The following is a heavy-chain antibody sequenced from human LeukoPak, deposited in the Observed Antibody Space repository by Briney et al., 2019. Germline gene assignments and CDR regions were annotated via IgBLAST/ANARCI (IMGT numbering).Heavy chain of an antibody. J-gene: IGHJ4*02. CDR3: AKGGEVVTAITHVDY. CDR2: ISWDGGST. CDR1: GFTFSDYT. V-gene: IGHV3-43D*03. D-gene: IGHD2-21*02. Sequence: GGSLRLSCAASGFTFSDYTMNWVRQAPGKGLEWVSLISWDGGSTYYADSVKGRFTISRDNSKNSLYLQMNSLRAEDTALYYCAKGGEVVTAITHVDYWGQGTLVTVSS.